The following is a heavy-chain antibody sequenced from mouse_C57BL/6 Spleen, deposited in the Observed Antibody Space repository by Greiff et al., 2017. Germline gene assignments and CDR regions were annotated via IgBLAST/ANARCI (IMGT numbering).Heavy chain of an antibody. CDR2: IWSGGST. J-gene: IGHJ2*01. CDR3: ARERLGLFDY. V-gene: IGHV2-2*01. CDR1: GFSLTSYG. D-gene: IGHD4-1*01. Sequence: QVQLQQSGPGLVQPSQSLSITCPVSGFSLTSYGVHWVRQSPGKGLEWLGVIWSGGSTDYNAAFISRLSISKDNSKSQVFFKMNSLQADDTAIYYCARERLGLFDYWGQGTTLTVSS.